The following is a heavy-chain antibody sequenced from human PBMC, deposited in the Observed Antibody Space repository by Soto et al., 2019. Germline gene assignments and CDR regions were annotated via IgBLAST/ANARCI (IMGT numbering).Heavy chain of an antibody. CDR3: ARTDYGDYDY. CDR1: GGSISSSSYY. V-gene: IGHV4-39*01. J-gene: IGHJ4*02. D-gene: IGHD4-17*01. CDR2: IYYSGST. Sequence: SETLSLTCTVSGGSISSSSYYWGWIRQPPGKGLEWIGSIYYSGSTYYNPSLKSRVTISVDTSKNQFSLKLSSVTAADTAVYYCARTDYGDYDYWGQGTLVTVSS.